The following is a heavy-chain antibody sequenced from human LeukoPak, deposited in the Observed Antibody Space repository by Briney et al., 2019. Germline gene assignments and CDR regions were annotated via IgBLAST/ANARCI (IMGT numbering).Heavy chain of an antibody. CDR2: ISYDGSNK. CDR1: GFTFSSYA. D-gene: IGHD3-16*02. Sequence: PGGSLRLSCAASGFTFSSYAMHWVRQAPGKGLEWVAVISYDGSNKCYADSVKGRFTISRDNSKNTLYLQMNSLRAEDTAVYYCAREVLMITFGGVIVIYAFDIWGQGTMVTVSS. V-gene: IGHV3-30-3*01. J-gene: IGHJ3*02. CDR3: AREVLMITFGGVIVIYAFDI.